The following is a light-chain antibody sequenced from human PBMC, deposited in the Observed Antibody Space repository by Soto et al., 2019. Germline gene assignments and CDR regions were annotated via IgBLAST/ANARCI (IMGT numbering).Light chain of an antibody. CDR1: QSGSSN. Sequence: VITKPPATKSVPPAGRGSICCRASQSGSSNLAWSQKTAGQATGLRICGASSRATGIPGSFSGSAFGTEFTHTISVLPSGDFAVYSCQHYNNWPPQTFGQGTEVHIK. CDR3: QHYNNWPPQT. V-gene: IGKV3-15*01. CDR2: GAS. J-gene: IGKJ1*01.